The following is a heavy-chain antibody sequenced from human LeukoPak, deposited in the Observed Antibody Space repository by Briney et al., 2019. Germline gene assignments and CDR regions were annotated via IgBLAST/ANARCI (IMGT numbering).Heavy chain of an antibody. CDR1: GFTFSSYE. CDR2: IGRGGGTI. J-gene: IGHJ4*02. CDR3: ARLMGYSSSWYPSWDY. D-gene: IGHD6-13*01. V-gene: IGHV3-48*03. Sequence: GGSLRLSCAASGFTFSSYEMNWVRQAPGEGRGCVSYIGRGGGTIYYADCVKGRFHISRDNAKNTLYLQMNSLRAEDTAVYYCARLMGYSSSWYPSWDYWGQATLVTVST.